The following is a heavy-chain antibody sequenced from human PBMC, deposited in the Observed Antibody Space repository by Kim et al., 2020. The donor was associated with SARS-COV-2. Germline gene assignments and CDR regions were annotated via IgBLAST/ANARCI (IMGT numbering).Heavy chain of an antibody. CDR2: ISGSGGST. J-gene: IGHJ4*02. Sequence: GGSLRLSCADSGFTFSSYAMSWVRQAPGKGLEWVSAISGSGGSTYYADSVKGRFTISRDNSKNTLYLQMNSLRAEDTAVYYCAKGQWEAVAGSFDYWGQGTLVTVSS. CDR1: GFTFSSYA. V-gene: IGHV3-23*01. D-gene: IGHD6-19*01. CDR3: AKGQWEAVAGSFDY.